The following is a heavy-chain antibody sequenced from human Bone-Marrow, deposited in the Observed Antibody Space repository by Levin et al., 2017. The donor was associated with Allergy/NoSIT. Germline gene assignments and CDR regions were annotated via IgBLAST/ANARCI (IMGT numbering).Heavy chain of an antibody. CDR2: TWYDGSRK. J-gene: IGHJ6*02. Sequence: RAGGSLRLSCAASGFTFSTYGTQWVRQAPGKGLEWVAITWYDGSRKHYADSVKGRFIISRDNSNNTLYLQMNSLRAEDTAVYYCASNGNMNVWGQGTTVTFSS. CDR1: GFTFSTYG. CDR3: ASNGNMNV. V-gene: IGHV3-33*01.